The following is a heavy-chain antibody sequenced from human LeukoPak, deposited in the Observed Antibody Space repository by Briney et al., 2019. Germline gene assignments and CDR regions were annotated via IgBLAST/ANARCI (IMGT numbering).Heavy chain of an antibody. Sequence: GGSLRLSCAVSGFTFSSYGMHWVRQAPGKGLEWVAVIWYDGSNKYYADSVKGRFTISRDSSKNTLDLQMNSLKSDDTAVYYCSRVDGGWVGKGDYWGQGIQVTVSS. CDR2: IWYDGSNK. CDR1: GFTFSSYG. V-gene: IGHV3-33*01. CDR3: SRVDGGWVGKGDY. D-gene: IGHD4-23*01. J-gene: IGHJ4*02.